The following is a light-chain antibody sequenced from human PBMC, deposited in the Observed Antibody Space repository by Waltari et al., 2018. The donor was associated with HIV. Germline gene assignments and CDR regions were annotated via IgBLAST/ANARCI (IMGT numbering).Light chain of an antibody. Sequence: SYELTQPPSVSVSPGQTARNTCPGDALPKQYAYWYQQKPGQAPILVIYKDIERPSGIPERFSGSSSGTTVTLTISGVQAEDEADYYCQSADSSDTFVFGSGTKVTVL. CDR3: QSADSSDTFV. J-gene: IGLJ1*01. V-gene: IGLV3-25*03. CDR1: ALPKQY. CDR2: KDI.